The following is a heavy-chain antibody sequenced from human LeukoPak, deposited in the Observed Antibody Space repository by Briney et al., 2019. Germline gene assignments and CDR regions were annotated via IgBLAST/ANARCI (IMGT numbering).Heavy chain of an antibody. V-gene: IGHV3-23*01. Sequence: PGGSLRLSCAGSGFSFTTYAMTWVRQAPGKGLEWVSTVSASGDDTFYADSVKGRFTISRDNSKNTLFPQMDSLRAEDTAVYYCATYDSSGYYRDRHFDYWGQGTTVTVSS. CDR3: ATYDSSGYYRDRHFDY. CDR1: GFSFTTYA. D-gene: IGHD3-22*01. J-gene: IGHJ4*02. CDR2: VSASGDDT.